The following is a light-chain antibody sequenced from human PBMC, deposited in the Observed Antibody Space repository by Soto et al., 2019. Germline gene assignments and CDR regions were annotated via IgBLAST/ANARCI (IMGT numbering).Light chain of an antibody. CDR1: SSDVGSYDL. J-gene: IGLJ2*01. Sequence: QSALTQPASVSGSPGQSITISCTGTSSDVGSYDLVSWYQHHPGTAPKLILYEVTKRPSGVSNRFSGSKSGNTASLTISGLQTEDDSHHYCCSYASGNTLLFGGGTKLTVL. CDR2: EVT. CDR3: CSYASGNTLL. V-gene: IGLV2-23*02.